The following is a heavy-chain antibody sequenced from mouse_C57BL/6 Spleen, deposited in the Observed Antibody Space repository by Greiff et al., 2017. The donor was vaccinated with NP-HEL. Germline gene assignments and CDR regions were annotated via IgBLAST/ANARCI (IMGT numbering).Heavy chain of an antibody. J-gene: IGHJ4*01. Sequence: QVQLKQPGAELVMPGASVKLSCKASGYTFTSYWMHWVKQRPGQGLEWIGEIDPSDSYTNYNQKFKGKSTLTVDKSSSTAYMQLSSLTSEDSAVYYCAKGDYDYDDAMDYWGQGTSVTVSS. D-gene: IGHD2-4*01. CDR3: AKGDYDYDDAMDY. CDR1: GYTFTSYW. CDR2: IDPSDSYT. V-gene: IGHV1-69*01.